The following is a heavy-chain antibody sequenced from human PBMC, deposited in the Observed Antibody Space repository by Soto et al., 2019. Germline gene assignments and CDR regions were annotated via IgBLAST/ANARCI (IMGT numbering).Heavy chain of an antibody. V-gene: IGHV4-61*01. CDR2: VYHTGRT. Sequence: QVQLQESGPGLVKPSETLSLTCTVSGGSFKSGSYSWSWIRQPPGKGLEWIGYVYHTGRTSYNTSRKSRVSISMDTSKNQFSLNLDSVTAADTAVYFCARDFAYFDSWGQGTLVTVSS. CDR3: ARDFAYFDS. D-gene: IGHD3-3*01. CDR1: GGSFKSGSYS. J-gene: IGHJ4*02.